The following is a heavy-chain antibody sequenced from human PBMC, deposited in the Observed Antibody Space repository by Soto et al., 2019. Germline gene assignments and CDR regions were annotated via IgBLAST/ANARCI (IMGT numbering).Heavy chain of an antibody. J-gene: IGHJ4*02. CDR2: INGGGSST. CDR1: GFTSSGHA. V-gene: IGHV3-23*01. D-gene: IGHD4-4*01. CDR3: AKLHETSLCFDY. Sequence: GGSLRLSCAASGFTSSGHAMSWIRQAPGKRLEEVSAINGGGSSTYYADSVKGRFTISRDNSKNTLYLQMNSLSAEDTAIYYCAKLHETSLCFDYWGQGTLVTVSS.